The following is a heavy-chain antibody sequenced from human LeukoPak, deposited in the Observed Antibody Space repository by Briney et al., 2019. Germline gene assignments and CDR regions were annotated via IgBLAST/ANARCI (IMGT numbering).Heavy chain of an antibody. CDR1: GYTFSSYD. V-gene: IGHV1-8*01. CDR3: ARGFLGYDSGDYAFSYY. J-gene: IGHJ4*02. Sequence: GASVKVSCKASGYTFSSYDITWVRQASGQGLEWMGWMNPNNGNTGYAQRFQGRVTLTRDTSISTAYMELSSLRSEGTAVYFCARGFLGYDSGDYAFSYYWGQGTLVTVSS. D-gene: IGHD3-22*01. CDR2: MNPNNGNT.